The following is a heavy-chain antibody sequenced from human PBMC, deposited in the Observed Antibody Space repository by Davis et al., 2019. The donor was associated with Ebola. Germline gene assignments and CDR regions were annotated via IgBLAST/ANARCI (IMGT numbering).Heavy chain of an antibody. CDR3: ARDLAGHYFDY. CDR1: GYAFFTYG. Sequence: SVKVSCRASGYAFFTYGISRVRQAPGQGLEWMGWISAYNGNTNYAQKLQGRVTMTTDTSTSTAYMELRSLRSDDTAVYYCARDLAGHYFDYWGQGTLVTVSS. V-gene: IGHV1-18*04. CDR2: ISAYNGNT. J-gene: IGHJ4*02.